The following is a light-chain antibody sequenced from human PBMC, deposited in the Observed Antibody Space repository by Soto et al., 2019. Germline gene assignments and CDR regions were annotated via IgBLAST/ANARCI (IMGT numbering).Light chain of an antibody. CDR3: QQYGSSRT. Sequence: EIVLTQSPGTLSLSPGERATLSCRAIESISSKSLAWYQQKPGQAPRLLIYGTFNRATGIPDRFSGSGSGTDFTLTISRLEPEDFAVYYCQQYGSSRTFGQGTKVEIK. V-gene: IGKV3-20*01. CDR1: ESISSKS. J-gene: IGKJ1*01. CDR2: GTF.